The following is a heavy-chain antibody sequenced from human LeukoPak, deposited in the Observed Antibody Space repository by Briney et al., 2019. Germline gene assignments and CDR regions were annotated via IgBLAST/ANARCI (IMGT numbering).Heavy chain of an antibody. CDR3: ARMHRYGRC. V-gene: IGHV3-7*01. Sequence: GGSLRLSCAASGFDFSSFSMSWVRQAPGKGLEWVANLKEDRTEEEYLDSVKGRFTIFRDNAKNSLDLQMNSLRAEDTAVYYCARMHRYGRCWGQGIRVTVSS. D-gene: IGHD5-18*01. CDR2: LKEDRTEE. CDR1: GFDFSSFS. J-gene: IGHJ4*02.